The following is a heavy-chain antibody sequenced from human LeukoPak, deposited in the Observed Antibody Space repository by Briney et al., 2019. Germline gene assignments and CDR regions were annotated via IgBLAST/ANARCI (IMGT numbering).Heavy chain of an antibody. CDR2: LYWNDDK. CDR3: AHWVVTRLFDY. J-gene: IGHJ4*02. V-gene: IGHV2-5*01. CDR1: GFSLSTRGVG. D-gene: IGHD2-15*01. Sequence: SGPTLVNPPQTLTLTCTFSGFSLSTRGVGVGWIRQPPGKALEWLSLLYWNDDKRYSPSLKSRLTITKETSKNQVVLTMTNMDPVDTATYYCAHWVVTRLFDYWGQGTLVTVSS.